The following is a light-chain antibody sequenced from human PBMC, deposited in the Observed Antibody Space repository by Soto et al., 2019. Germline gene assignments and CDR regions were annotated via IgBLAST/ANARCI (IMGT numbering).Light chain of an antibody. CDR3: QQYNNWPWT. Sequence: EAVLTQSPATLSVSPVERATLSFRASQSVATNVAWYQQRPGQAPRLLIYGASKRAIGLPARFSGSGSGTEFTLTITSLQSEDFAVYYCQQYNNWPWTFGQGTKVDIK. CDR1: QSVATN. CDR2: GAS. J-gene: IGKJ1*01. V-gene: IGKV3-15*01.